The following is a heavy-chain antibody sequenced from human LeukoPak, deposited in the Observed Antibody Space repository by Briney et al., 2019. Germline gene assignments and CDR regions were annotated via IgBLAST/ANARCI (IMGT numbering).Heavy chain of an antibody. D-gene: IGHD1-26*01. CDR3: ATSRWGRFGY. CDR1: GGSFSGYY. CDR2: INHSGST. V-gene: IGHV4-34*01. Sequence: PSETLSLTCAVYGGSFSGYYWSWIRQPPGKGLEWIGEINHSGSTNYNPSLKGRVTISVDTSKNQFSLKLSSVTAADTAVYYCATSRWGRFGYWGQGTLVTVSS. J-gene: IGHJ4*02.